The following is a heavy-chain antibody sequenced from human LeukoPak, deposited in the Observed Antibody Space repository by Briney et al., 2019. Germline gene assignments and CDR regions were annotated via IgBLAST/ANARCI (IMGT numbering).Heavy chain of an antibody. D-gene: IGHD2-2*01. V-gene: IGHV4-59*01. CDR2: TYYSGST. J-gene: IGHJ3*02. Sequence: PSETLSLTCTVSGGCISSYYWSWFRQPPGKGLEWIGYTYYSGSTNYNPSLKSRVTISVDTSKNQFSLKLSSVTAADTAVYYCAGAPDCSSTSCYGDAFDIWGQGTMVTVSS. CDR3: AGAPDCSSTSCYGDAFDI. CDR1: GGCISSYY.